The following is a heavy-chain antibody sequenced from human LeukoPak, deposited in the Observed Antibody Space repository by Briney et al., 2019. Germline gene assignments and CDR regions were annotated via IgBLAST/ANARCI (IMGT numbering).Heavy chain of an antibody. J-gene: IGHJ4*02. CDR3: ARPASLQLWLMGDPFDFDY. CDR1: GFTFSSYS. CDR2: ISSSSSYI. D-gene: IGHD5-18*01. V-gene: IGHV3-21*04. Sequence: GGSLRLSCAASGFTFSSYSMNWVRQAPGKGLEWVSSISSSSSYIYYADSVKGRFTISRDNAKNSLYLQMNSLRAEDTAVYYCARPASLQLWLMGDPFDFDYWGQGTLVTVSS.